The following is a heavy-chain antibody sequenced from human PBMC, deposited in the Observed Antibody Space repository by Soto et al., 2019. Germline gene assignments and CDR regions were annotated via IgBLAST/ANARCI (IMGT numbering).Heavy chain of an antibody. V-gene: IGHV3-23*01. CDR3: AKAPLEWLLLIDY. CDR2: ISGSGGST. D-gene: IGHD3-3*01. CDR1: GLTFSSYA. Sequence: GGSLRLSCAASGLTFSSYAMSWVRQAPGKGLEWVSAISGSGGSTYYADSVKGRFTISRDNSKNTLYLQMNSLRAEDTAVYYCAKAPLEWLLLIDYWGQGTLVTVSS. J-gene: IGHJ4*02.